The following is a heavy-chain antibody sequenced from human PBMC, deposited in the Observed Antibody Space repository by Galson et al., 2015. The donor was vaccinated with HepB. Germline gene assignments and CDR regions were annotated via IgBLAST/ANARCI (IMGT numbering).Heavy chain of an antibody. V-gene: IGHV3-30*03. CDR1: GLTFSPYA. CDR3: ARGWAYMSSSVNY. CDR2: ISNDGTKK. J-gene: IGHJ4*02. D-gene: IGHD6-6*01. Sequence: AASGLTFSPYAMHWVRQAPGKGLEWVAIISNDGTKKFYAGSVKGRFTISRDNSKNTLYLEMNSLRVEDTAVYYCARGWAYMSSSVNYWGQGTLVIVSS.